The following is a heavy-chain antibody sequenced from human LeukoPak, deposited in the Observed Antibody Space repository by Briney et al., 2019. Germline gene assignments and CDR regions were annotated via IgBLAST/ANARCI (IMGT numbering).Heavy chain of an antibody. D-gene: IGHD3-9*01. CDR2: ISYDGSNK. V-gene: IGHV3-30*18. CDR1: GFTFSSYG. J-gene: IGHJ4*02. CDR3: AKDASYYDILTGYWYFDY. Sequence: GRSLRLSCAASGFTFSSYGMHWVRQAPGKGLEWVAVISYDGSNKYYADSVKGRFTISRDNSKNTLYLQMNSLRAEDTAVYYCAKDASYYDILTGYWYFDYWGQGTLVTVSS.